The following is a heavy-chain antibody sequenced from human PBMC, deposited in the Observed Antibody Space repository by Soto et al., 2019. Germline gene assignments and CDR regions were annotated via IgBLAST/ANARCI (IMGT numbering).Heavy chain of an antibody. CDR1: GGSVSSGSYY. V-gene: IGHV4-61*01. CDR2: IYYSGST. Sequence: PSETLSLTCTVSGGSVSSGSYYWSWIRQPPGKGLEWIGHIYYSGSTNYNPSLKSRVTIAVDTSKNQFSLKLSSVTAADTAVYYCARYIVVVPAARSNWFDPWGQGTLVTDSS. CDR3: ARYIVVVPAARSNWFDP. J-gene: IGHJ5*02. D-gene: IGHD2-2*01.